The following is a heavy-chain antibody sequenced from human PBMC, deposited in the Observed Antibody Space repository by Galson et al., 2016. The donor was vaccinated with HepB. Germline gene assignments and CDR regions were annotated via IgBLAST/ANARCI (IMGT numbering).Heavy chain of an antibody. D-gene: IGHD2-15*01. CDR2: ITGSSDFI. CDR1: GFTFSSYA. CDR3: ARNMLRAAYFDY. V-gene: IGHV3-48*02. J-gene: IGHJ4*02. Sequence: SLRLSCAASGFTFSSYALNWVRQAPGKGLEWVSYITGSSDFINYADSVKGRFTVSRDNAKNSVYPQMNSLRDEDTAVYFCARNMLRAAYFDYWSQGTLVTVSS.